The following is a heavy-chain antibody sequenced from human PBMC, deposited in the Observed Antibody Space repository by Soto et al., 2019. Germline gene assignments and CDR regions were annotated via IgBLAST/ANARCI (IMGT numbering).Heavy chain of an antibody. J-gene: IGHJ4*02. V-gene: IGHV3-23*01. CDR3: TRGTKGGSPPL. CDR1: GFSFASYA. D-gene: IGHD2-8*01. Sequence: GGSLRLSCAASGFSFASYAMSWVGQAPGRGLEWVSAISGSSTNTYYADSVRGRFTISRDNAKTSLYLRMISLKDEDTAVYYCTRGTKGGSPPLWGRGTLVTVSS. CDR2: ISGSSTNT.